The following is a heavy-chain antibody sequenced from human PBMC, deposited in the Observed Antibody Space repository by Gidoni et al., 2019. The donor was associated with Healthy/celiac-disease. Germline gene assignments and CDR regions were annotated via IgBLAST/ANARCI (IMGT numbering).Heavy chain of an antibody. CDR1: GFTFSSYG. D-gene: IGHD3-10*01. CDR2: ISYDGSNK. V-gene: IGHV3-30*18. CDR3: AKCWDYGSNYYYMDV. J-gene: IGHJ6*03. Sequence: QVQLVESGGGVVQPGRSLRLSCAASGFTFSSYGMHWVRQAPGKGLERVAVISYDGSNKYYADSVKGRFTISRDNSKNTLYLQMNSLRAEDTAVYYCAKCWDYGSNYYYMDVWGKGTTVTVSS.